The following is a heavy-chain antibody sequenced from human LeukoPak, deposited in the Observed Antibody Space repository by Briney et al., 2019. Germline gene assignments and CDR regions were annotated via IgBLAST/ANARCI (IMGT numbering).Heavy chain of an antibody. V-gene: IGHV4-39*07. CDR3: ARMVYDFWSGYYFPYYYYMDV. Sequence: SETLSLTCTVSGGSISFSTYYWGWIRQPPGKGLDWIGSIYYSGNTYYNPSLKSRVTILVDTSKNQFSLKLSSVTAADTAVYYCARMVYDFWSGYYFPYYYYMDVWGKGTTVTVSS. D-gene: IGHD3-3*01. CDR1: GGSISFSTYY. J-gene: IGHJ6*03. CDR2: IYYSGNT.